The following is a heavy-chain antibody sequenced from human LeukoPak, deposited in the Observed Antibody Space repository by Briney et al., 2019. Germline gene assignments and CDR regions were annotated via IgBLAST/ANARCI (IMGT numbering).Heavy chain of an antibody. CDR3: ASVRGSSGWFYFDY. V-gene: IGHV1-69*04. Sequence: SVKVSCKASGGTFSSYAISWVRQAPGQGLEWMGRIIPILGIANYAQKFQGRVTITADKSTSTAYMELSSLRSEDTAVYYCASVRGSSGWFYFDYWGQGTLVTVSS. J-gene: IGHJ4*02. CDR2: IIPILGIA. CDR1: GGTFSSYA. D-gene: IGHD6-19*01.